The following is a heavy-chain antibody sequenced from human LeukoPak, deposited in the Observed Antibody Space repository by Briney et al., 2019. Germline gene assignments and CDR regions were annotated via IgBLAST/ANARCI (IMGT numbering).Heavy chain of an antibody. CDR1: GFTFSSYS. J-gene: IGHJ4*02. D-gene: IGHD1-26*01. V-gene: IGHV3-21*01. CDR2: ISTSSSSI. CDR3: ASRSGSYLEVDY. Sequence: PRGSLRLSCAASGFTFSSYSMNWVRQAPGKGLEWVSSISTSSSSIYYADSVKGRFTVSRDDAKNSMYLQMNSLRAEDTAVYYCASRSGSYLEVDYWGQGTLVTVSS.